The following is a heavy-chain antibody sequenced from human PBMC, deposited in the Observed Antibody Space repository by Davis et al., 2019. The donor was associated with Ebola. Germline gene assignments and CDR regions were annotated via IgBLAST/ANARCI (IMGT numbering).Heavy chain of an antibody. V-gene: IGHV1-69*05. Sequence: SVKVSCKASGGTFSSYAISWVRQAPGQGLEWMGGIIPIFGTANYAQKLQGRVTMTTDTSTSTAYMELRSLRSDDTAVYYCAKTTYYDAFDIWGQGTMVTVSS. CDR1: GGTFSSYA. CDR3: AKTTYYDAFDI. J-gene: IGHJ3*02. CDR2: IIPIFGTA. D-gene: IGHD4-17*01.